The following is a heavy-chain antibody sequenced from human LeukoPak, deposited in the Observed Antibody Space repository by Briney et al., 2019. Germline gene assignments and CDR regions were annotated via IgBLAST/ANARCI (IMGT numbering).Heavy chain of an antibody. D-gene: IGHD3/OR15-3a*01. Sequence: GGSLRLSCVASGFTFRNNGMHWVRQAPGKGLEWVSYIRWDGSDKYYADSVKGRFTISRDNAKNSLYLQMNSLRAEDTAVYYCARDKRDFDYYMDVWGKGTTVTISS. V-gene: IGHV3-30*02. CDR3: ARDKRDFDYYMDV. CDR1: GFTFRNNG. CDR2: IRWDGSDK. J-gene: IGHJ6*03.